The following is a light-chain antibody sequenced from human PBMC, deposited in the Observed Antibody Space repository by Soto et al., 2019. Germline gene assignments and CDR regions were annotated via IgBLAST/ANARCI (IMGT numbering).Light chain of an antibody. V-gene: IGKV3-15*01. J-gene: IGKJ5*01. CDR3: QQYNKWPPIT. Sequence: EIVMTQSPATLSVSPVEGVTLSCMASQSVSNNLAWYQQKPGQAPRLLIFEASTRATGIPARFSGSGSGTEFTLTISSLQSEDFAVYYCQQYNKWPPITFGQGTRLEIK. CDR2: EAS. CDR1: QSVSNN.